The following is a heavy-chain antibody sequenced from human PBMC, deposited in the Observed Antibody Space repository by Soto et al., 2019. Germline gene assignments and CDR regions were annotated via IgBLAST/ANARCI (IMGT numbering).Heavy chain of an antibody. CDR1: GFSHTNSGVG. J-gene: IGHJ4*02. Sequence: QITLKESGPTRVRPTQTLALTCTCSGFSHTNSGVGVGWIRKTPGKALEWLAVIYWDDDKRYSPSLKSRLTITKDTSKNQVVLTMADMDPVDTATYFCAHRGYMYGNWDHGYFDYWGQGTLVTVSS. CDR2: IYWDDDK. CDR3: AHRGYMYGNWDHGYFDY. V-gene: IGHV2-5*02. D-gene: IGHD5-18*01.